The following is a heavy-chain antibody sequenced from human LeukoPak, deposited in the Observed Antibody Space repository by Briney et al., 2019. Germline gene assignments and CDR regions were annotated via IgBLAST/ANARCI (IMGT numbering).Heavy chain of an antibody. CDR3: ARIVLTPPYGMDV. Sequence: SGGSLRLSCVASRFTFSSYSTTWVRRAPGTGLEWVSSISFGGGHIFYTDSVKGRFTIFRDDSKNSLYLEMNSLRAEDTAVYFCARIVLTPPYGMDVWGQGTTVTVSS. V-gene: IGHV3-21*01. J-gene: IGHJ6*02. CDR1: RFTFSSYS. CDR2: ISFGGGHI. D-gene: IGHD2/OR15-2a*01.